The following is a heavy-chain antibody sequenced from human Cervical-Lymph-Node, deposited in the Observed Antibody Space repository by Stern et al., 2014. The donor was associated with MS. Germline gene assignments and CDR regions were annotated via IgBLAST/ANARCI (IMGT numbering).Heavy chain of an antibody. CDR1: GDSISSSNL. V-gene: IGHV4-4*02. D-gene: IGHD6-13*01. CDR2: IYHAGTT. CDR3: VRALGSSSFRYWFDP. Sequence: QVQLQESGPGLVKPSGTLSLTCAVSGDSISSSNLWRWVRQSPGKGLGGVGDIYHAGTTNYNSTLKSRLTISADNSKNQFSLNLTSVTAADTAVYYCVRALGSSSFRYWFDPWGQGTLVMVSS. J-gene: IGHJ5*02.